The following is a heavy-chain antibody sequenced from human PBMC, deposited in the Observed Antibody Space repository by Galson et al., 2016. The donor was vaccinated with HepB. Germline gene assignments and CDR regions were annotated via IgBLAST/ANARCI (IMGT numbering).Heavy chain of an antibody. CDR3: ARHNYYQYYMDA. V-gene: IGHV3-53*01. CDR1: GFAVSTNY. CDR2: IYSDSST. Sequence: SLRLSCAASGFAVSTNYLSWVRQAPGKGLEWVSVIYSDSSTYYADSVKGRFTISRDNSKNTVFLQMNNLRAEDTAVYYCARHNYYQYYMDAWGKGTTVTVSS. J-gene: IGHJ6*03.